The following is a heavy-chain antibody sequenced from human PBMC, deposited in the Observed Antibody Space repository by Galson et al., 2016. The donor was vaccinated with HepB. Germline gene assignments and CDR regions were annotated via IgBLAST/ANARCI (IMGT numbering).Heavy chain of an antibody. CDR2: INPSGGVT. V-gene: IGHV1-46*01. Sequence: SVKVSCKASGYTLTSYFMHWVRRAPGQGLEWMGIINPSGGVTTHAQIFQGRITMTRDTSTSTVYMDLSSLRSEDTAVYYCARGTVKSAYYFYLMGVWGQGTTVIVSS. J-gene: IGHJ6*02. CDR1: GYTLTSYF. D-gene: IGHD1-1*01. CDR3: ARGTVKSAYYFYLMGV.